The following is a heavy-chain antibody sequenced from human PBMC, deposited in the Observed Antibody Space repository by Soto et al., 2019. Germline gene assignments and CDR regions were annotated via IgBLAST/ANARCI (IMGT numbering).Heavy chain of an antibody. CDR3: AGCIGASMSWFDT. CDR2: ISPSGGST. J-gene: IGHJ5*02. CDR1: GYY. V-gene: IGHV1-46*03. D-gene: IGHD6-13*01. Sequence: QVQLVQSGAEVKKPGASAKVSCKASGYYIHWVRQTPGQGLEWMGIISPSGGSTRYAQKFQGRVTMTRDTSTSTVYMELSSLRSEDTAVYYCAGCIGASMSWFDTWGQGTLVTVSS.